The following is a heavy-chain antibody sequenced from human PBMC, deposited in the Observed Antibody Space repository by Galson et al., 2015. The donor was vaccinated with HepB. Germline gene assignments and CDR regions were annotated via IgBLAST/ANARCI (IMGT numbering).Heavy chain of an antibody. CDR2: IDPSDSYT. Sequence: QSGAEVKKPGESLKISCQGSGYTFTRFWISWLRQMPGKGLEYIGRIDPSDSYTNYSPSFEGHVTISSDKSTNTAYLQWSSLKASDTAMYYCASRHSYFRSGTWYNVSDYWGQGTLVTASS. J-gene: IGHJ4*02. CDR1: GYTFTRFW. CDR3: ASRHSYFRSGTWYNVSDY. D-gene: IGHD3-10*01. V-gene: IGHV5-10-1*01.